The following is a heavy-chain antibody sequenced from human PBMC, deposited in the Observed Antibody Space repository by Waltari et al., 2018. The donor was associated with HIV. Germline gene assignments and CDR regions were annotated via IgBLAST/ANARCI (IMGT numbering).Heavy chain of an antibody. CDR1: HFTFSTYA. D-gene: IGHD2-15*01. Sequence: VQLLQSGGRLVQPGGSLTLSCVGAHFTFSTYAMTWVRQAPGKGPVWISTVTKNMGTYYSDAVKGRFIVSRDNSKNTLYLHMNNVTTDDTATYYCAKELLLFPDCFDSWGQGSLVTVFS. CDR3: AKELLLFPDCFDS. J-gene: IGHJ4*02. CDR2: VTKNMGT. V-gene: IGHV3-23*01.